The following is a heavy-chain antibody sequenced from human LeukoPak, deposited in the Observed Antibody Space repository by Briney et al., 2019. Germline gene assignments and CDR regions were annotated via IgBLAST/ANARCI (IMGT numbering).Heavy chain of an antibody. CDR3: ANDEGSYGYGY. Sequence: TGGSLRLSCAASGFTFSSYGMHWVRQAPGKGLEWVAVISYGGSNKYYADSVKGRFTISRDNSKNTLYLQMNSLRAEDTAVYYCANDEGSYGYGYWGQGTLVTVSS. CDR2: ISYGGSNK. CDR1: GFTFSSYG. D-gene: IGHD5-18*01. V-gene: IGHV3-30*18. J-gene: IGHJ4*02.